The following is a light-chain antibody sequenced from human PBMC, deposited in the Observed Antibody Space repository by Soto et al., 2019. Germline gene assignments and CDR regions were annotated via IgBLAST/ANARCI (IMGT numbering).Light chain of an antibody. CDR2: GAS. V-gene: IGKV3-15*01. Sequence: EIVVTQSPATLSVSPGERATLSCWASQSVSRNIAWYQQKPGQAPRLLIYGASTRATGIPARFSGSGSGTGFTLTISGLQSAEYAISYCHEYNKWPPSTFGQGTKVDIK. J-gene: IGKJ1*01. CDR1: QSVSRN. CDR3: HEYNKWPPST.